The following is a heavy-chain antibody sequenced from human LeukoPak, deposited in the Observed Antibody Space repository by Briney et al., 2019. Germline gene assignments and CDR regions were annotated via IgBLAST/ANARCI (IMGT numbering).Heavy chain of an antibody. CDR3: ARRSEVITPFDY. D-gene: IGHD3-22*01. CDR1: GYSFNSYW. J-gene: IGHJ4*02. Sequence: GESLKISCKGSGYSFNSYWISWVRQMPGKGLEWMGRIDPSDSYTNYSPSFQGHVTISADKYISTAYLHWSSLKASDSAMYYCARRSEVITPFDYWGQGSLVTVSS. V-gene: IGHV5-10-1*01. CDR2: IDPSDSYT.